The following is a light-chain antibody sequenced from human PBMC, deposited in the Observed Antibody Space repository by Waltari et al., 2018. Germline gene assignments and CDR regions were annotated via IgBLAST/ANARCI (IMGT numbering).Light chain of an antibody. CDR1: SLRTSS. CDR3: HSRDSSSTRF. J-gene: IGLJ2*01. CDR2: GQS. V-gene: IGLV3-19*01. Sequence: SSELTQDPTVSVALGQTVRITCQGASLRTSSPSWYKQRPGQAPILVFYGQSSRPSGIPDRFSGSISGNTASLTITGAQAEDEADYYCHSRDSSSTRFFGGGTRLTV.